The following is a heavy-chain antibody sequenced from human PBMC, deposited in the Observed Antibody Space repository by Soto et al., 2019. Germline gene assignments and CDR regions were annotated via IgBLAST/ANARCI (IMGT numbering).Heavy chain of an antibody. Sequence: GGSLRLSCAASGFTFDDYAMHWVRQAPGKGLEWVSGISWNSGSIGYADSVKGRFTISRDNAKNSLYMQMNSLRAEDTALYYCAKDRVRYCSGGSCYSGSHDAFDIWGQGTMVTVSS. CDR2: ISWNSGSI. CDR1: GFTFDDYA. V-gene: IGHV3-9*01. CDR3: AKDRVRYCSGGSCYSGSHDAFDI. J-gene: IGHJ3*02. D-gene: IGHD2-15*01.